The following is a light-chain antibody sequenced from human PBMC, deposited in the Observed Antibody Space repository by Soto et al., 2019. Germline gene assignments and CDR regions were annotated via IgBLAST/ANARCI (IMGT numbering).Light chain of an antibody. J-gene: IGKJ2*01. CDR1: QSISSW. Sequence: DIQMTQSPSTLSASVGDRVTITCRASQSISSWLAWYQQKPGKAPKLLIYDASSLESGVPSRFSGSGYGTEFTLTIRSLQPDDFATYYCQQYNSYPYTFGQGTKLEMK. CDR3: QQYNSYPYT. CDR2: DAS. V-gene: IGKV1-5*01.